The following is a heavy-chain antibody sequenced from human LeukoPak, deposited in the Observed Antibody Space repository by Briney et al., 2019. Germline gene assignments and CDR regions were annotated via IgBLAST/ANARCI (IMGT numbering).Heavy chain of an antibody. Sequence: PSETLSFTCAVYGGSFSGYYWSWIRQPPGKGLEWIGEINHSGSTNYNPSLKSRVTISVDMSKNQFSLKLSSVTAADTAVYYWARAGSSWYQEYYFDYWGQGSLVTVSS. CDR3: ARAGSSWYQEYYFDY. CDR1: GGSFSGYY. D-gene: IGHD6-13*01. CDR2: INHSGST. J-gene: IGHJ4*02. V-gene: IGHV4-34*01.